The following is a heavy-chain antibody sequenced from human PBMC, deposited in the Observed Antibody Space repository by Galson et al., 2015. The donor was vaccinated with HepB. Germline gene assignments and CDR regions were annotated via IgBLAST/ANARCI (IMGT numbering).Heavy chain of an antibody. V-gene: IGHV3-30*18. CDR3: AKDAIAVAGTSLDY. CDR2: TSYDGSNK. J-gene: IGHJ4*02. D-gene: IGHD6-19*01. Sequence: SLRLSCAASGFTFSSYGMHWVRQAPGKGLEWVAVTSYDGSNKYYADSVKGRFTISRDNSKNTLYLQMNSLRPEDTAVYYCAKDAIAVAGTSLDYWGQGTLLTVSS. CDR1: GFTFSSYG.